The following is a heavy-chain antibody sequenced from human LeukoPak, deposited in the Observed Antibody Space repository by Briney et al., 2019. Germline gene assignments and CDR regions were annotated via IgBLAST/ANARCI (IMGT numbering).Heavy chain of an antibody. J-gene: IGHJ6*02. Sequence: ASVKVSCKASSYSFTSYAYIWVRQAPGQGLEWMGWISAYDGGTKYAQDLQGRVTMTTDTSTRTAYMELTRLTSDDTAVYYCARDPLTSTWSPYYFTLDVWGQGTTVSVSS. CDR3: ARDPLTSTWSPYYFTLDV. CDR1: SYSFTSYA. V-gene: IGHV1-18*01. CDR2: ISAYDGGT. D-gene: IGHD6-13*01.